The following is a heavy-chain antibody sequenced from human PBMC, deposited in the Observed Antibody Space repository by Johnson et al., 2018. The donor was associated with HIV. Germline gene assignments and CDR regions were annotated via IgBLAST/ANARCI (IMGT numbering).Heavy chain of an antibody. CDR3: AREGNYYDSSSHVFDI. CDR2: ISYDGKNN. CDR1: GFTFSSYA. V-gene: IGHV3-30*04. J-gene: IGHJ3*02. Sequence: VQLVESGGGVVQPGRSLRLSCAASGFTFSSYAMHWVRQAPGKGLEWVAVISYDGKNNYYTGSVKGRFTSSRDNSKNTLYLQMNSLRAEDTAVHYCAREGNYYDSSSHVFDIWGQGTMVTVSS. D-gene: IGHD3-22*01.